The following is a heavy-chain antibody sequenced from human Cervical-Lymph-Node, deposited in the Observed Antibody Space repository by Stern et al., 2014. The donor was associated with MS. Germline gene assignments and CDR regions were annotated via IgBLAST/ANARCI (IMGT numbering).Heavy chain of an antibody. V-gene: IGHV4-59*08. CDR1: GGSISNYY. J-gene: IGHJ4*02. D-gene: IGHD6-19*01. CDR3: ARRNINSGLDY. CDR2: INDIGST. Sequence: QVQLVESGPGLVKPSETLSLTCTVSGGSISNYYWGWIRQPPGKGLEYIGYINDIGSTSYNTSLKSRVTISVDTSKNQFSLKLRSVSAADTAVYYCARRNINSGLDYWGQGTLVTVSS.